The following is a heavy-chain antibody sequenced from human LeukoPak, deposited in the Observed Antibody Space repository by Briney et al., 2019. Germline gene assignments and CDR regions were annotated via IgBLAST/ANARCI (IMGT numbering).Heavy chain of an antibody. CDR2: ISGRGGST. Sequence: PGGSLRLSCAASGFTFGSYAMSWVRQAPGKGLEWVSYISGRGGSTFYADSVKGRLTISRDNSKNTLFLQMNSLRAEDTAVYYCARRYGVYFDYWGQGTLVTVSS. J-gene: IGHJ4*02. D-gene: IGHD4-17*01. CDR3: ARRYGVYFDY. CDR1: GFTFGSYA. V-gene: IGHV3-23*01.